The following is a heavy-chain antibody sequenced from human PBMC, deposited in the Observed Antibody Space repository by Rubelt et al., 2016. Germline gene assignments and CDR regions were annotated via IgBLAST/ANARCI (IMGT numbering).Heavy chain of an antibody. Sequence: QVQLQESGPGLVKPSETLSLTCTVSGGSISSYYWSWIRQPPGRGLEWIGYIYYSGTTNYNPSLKSRVTISVDTSKNQFSLKLSSVTAADTAVYYCATWDKGAFDIWGQGTMVTVSS. CDR3: ATWDKGAFDI. J-gene: IGHJ3*02. CDR1: GGSISSYY. V-gene: IGHV4-59*01. CDR2: IYYSGTT. D-gene: IGHD1-26*01.